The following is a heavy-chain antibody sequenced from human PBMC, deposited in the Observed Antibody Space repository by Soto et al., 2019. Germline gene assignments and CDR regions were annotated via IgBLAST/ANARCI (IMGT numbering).Heavy chain of an antibody. V-gene: IGHV3-21*01. CDR2: ISSSSSYI. CDR3: ARDLPYSSSPFDY. D-gene: IGHD6-13*01. Sequence: GGSLRLSCAASGFTFSSYSMNWVRQAPGKGLGWVSSISSSSSYIYYADSVKGRFTISRDNAKNSLYLQMNSLRAEDTAVYYYARDLPYSSSPFDYWGQGTLVTVSS. J-gene: IGHJ4*02. CDR1: GFTFSSYS.